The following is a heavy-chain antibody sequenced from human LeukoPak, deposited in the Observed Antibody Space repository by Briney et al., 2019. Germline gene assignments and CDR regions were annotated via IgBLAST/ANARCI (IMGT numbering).Heavy chain of an antibody. V-gene: IGHV1-8*02. D-gene: IGHD3-16*01. CDR2: INPNSGNT. CDR1: GYTFTGYY. Sequence: ASVKVSCKASGYTFTGYYMHWVRQAPGQGPEWMGRINPNSGNTGYAQKFQGRVTMTRNTSISTAYMELSSLRSEDTAVYYCARGSKGGEGDYWGQGTLVTVSS. CDR3: ARGSKGGEGDY. J-gene: IGHJ4*02.